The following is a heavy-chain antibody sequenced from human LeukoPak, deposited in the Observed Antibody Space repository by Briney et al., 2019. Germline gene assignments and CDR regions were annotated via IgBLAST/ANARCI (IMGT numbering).Heavy chain of an antibody. V-gene: IGHV3-74*01. CDR1: GFDFSSNW. Sequence: PGGSLRLSCAASGFDFSSNWMHWVRHAPGQGLVWVSRIKGDGISTNYADSVKGRFTISRDIAKNTLYLQMNSLRDEDTALYYCAKDITGGRSSPYFDSWGQGTLVTVSS. J-gene: IGHJ4*02. CDR2: IKGDGIST. D-gene: IGHD1-14*01. CDR3: AKDITGGRSSPYFDS.